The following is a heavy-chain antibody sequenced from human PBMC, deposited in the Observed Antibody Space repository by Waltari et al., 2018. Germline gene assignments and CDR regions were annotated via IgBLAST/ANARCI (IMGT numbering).Heavy chain of an antibody. CDR2: IDPEDGET. D-gene: IGHD4-17*01. CDR3: ARDLGSDYGNRDY. J-gene: IGHJ4*02. Sequence: EVQLVQSGAEGKKPGATVKISCKASGYTFIDYFMHWVQQAPGKGLEWVGRIDPEDGETVYAEKFQGRVTITADTSTDTSYLELSSLKSDDTAVYYCARDLGSDYGNRDYWGQGTLVTVPS. CDR1: GYTFIDYF. V-gene: IGHV1-69-2*01.